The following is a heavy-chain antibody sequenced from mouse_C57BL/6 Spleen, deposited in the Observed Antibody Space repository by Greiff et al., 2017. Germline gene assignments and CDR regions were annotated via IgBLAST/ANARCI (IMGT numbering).Heavy chain of an antibody. V-gene: IGHV5-17*01. CDR2: ISSGSSTI. J-gene: IGHJ2*01. CDR3: ARDRGYFDY. D-gene: IGHD3-2*01. Sequence: EVKLEESGGGLVKPGGSLKLSCAASGFTFSDYGMHWVRQAPEKGLEWVAYISSGSSTIYYADTVKGRFTISRDNAKNTLFLQMTSLRSEDTAMYYCARDRGYFDYWGQGTTLTVSS. CDR1: GFTFSDYG.